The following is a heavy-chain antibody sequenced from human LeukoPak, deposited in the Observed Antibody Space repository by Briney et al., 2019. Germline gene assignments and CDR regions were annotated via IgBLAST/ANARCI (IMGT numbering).Heavy chain of an antibody. Sequence: ASVKVFCKASGYTFTSYYMHWVRQAPGQGLEWMGIINPSGGSTSYAQKFQGRVTMTRDTSTSTVYMELSSLRSEDTAVYYCARDPKRYSSSSGLDYWGQGTLVTVSS. CDR3: ARDPKRYSSSSGLDY. CDR2: INPSGGST. V-gene: IGHV1-46*01. CDR1: GYTFTSYY. D-gene: IGHD6-6*01. J-gene: IGHJ4*02.